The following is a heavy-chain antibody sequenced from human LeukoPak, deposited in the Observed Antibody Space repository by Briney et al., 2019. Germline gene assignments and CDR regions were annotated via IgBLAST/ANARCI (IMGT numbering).Heavy chain of an antibody. CDR1: GGTFSSYA. V-gene: IGHV1-69*04. CDR3: ARDSGRYCSGGSCSPAYYYGMDV. J-gene: IGHJ6*02. CDR2: IIPILGIA. D-gene: IGHD2-15*01. Sequence: ASVRVSCKASGGTFSSYAISWVRQAPGQGLEWMGRIIPILGIANYAQKFQGRVTITADKSTSTAYMELSSLRSEDTAVYYCARDSGRYCSGGSCSPAYYYGMDVRGQGTTVTVSS.